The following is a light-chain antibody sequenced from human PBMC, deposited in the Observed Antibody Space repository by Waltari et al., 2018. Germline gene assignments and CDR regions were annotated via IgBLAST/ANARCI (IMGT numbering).Light chain of an antibody. V-gene: IGKV1-NL1*01. Sequence: DIQMTQSPSSLSASVGDSVTITCRASQCISNSLAWYQQKPGKAPKLLLYATSRLESGVPSRFSGSGSGTDYTLTINSLQPEDLATYYCHQYYTTPYTFGQGTKLEIK. J-gene: IGKJ2*01. CDR1: QCISNS. CDR3: HQYYTTPYT. CDR2: ATS.